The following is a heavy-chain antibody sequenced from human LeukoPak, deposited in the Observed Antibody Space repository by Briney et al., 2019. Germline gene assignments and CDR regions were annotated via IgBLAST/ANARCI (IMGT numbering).Heavy chain of an antibody. CDR3: ARTPSDYDFWSGYYYYYYGMDV. D-gene: IGHD3-3*01. CDR1: GYTFTSYD. V-gene: IGHV1-8*01. CDR2: MNRNSGNT. Sequence: ASVKVSCKASGYTFTSYDINWVRQATGQGLEWMGWMNRNSGNTGYAQKFQGRVTMTRNTSISTAYMELSSLRSEDTAVYYCARTPSDYDFWSGYYYYYYGMDVWGQGTTVTVSS. J-gene: IGHJ6*02.